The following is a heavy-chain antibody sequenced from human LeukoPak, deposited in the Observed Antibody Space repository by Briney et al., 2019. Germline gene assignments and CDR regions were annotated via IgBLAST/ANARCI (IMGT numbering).Heavy chain of an antibody. D-gene: IGHD2-2*01. Sequence: SETLSLTCAVYGGSFSGYYWSWIRQPPGKGLEWIGEINHSGSTNYNPSLKSRVTISVDTSKNQFSLKLSSVTAADTAVYYCARLYCSSTSCSVLRWFDPWGQGTLVTVSS. CDR3: ARLYCSSTSCSVLRWFDP. CDR2: INHSGST. CDR1: GGSFSGYY. V-gene: IGHV4-34*01. J-gene: IGHJ5*02.